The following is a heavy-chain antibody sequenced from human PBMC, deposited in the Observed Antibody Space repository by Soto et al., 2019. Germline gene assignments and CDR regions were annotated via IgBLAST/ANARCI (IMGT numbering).Heavy chain of an antibody. CDR3: ARDEGITILVVVILLSMVV. Sequence: SQTLSLTCAISGDSVSSNSAAWNWIRQSPSRGLEWLGRTYYRSKWYNDYAVSVKSRITINPDTSKNQFSLQLNSVTPEDTAVYSCARDEGITILVVVILLSMVVSAQATTVTVSS. D-gene: IGHD3-3*01. CDR2: TYYRSKWYN. CDR1: GDSVSSNSAA. J-gene: IGHJ6*02. V-gene: IGHV6-1*01.